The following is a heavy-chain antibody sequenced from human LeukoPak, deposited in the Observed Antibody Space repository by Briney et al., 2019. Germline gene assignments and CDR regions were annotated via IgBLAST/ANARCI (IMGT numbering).Heavy chain of an antibody. CDR1: GGSISSGGYY. V-gene: IGHV4-31*03. Sequence: SQTLSLTCTVSGGSISSGGYYWSWIRQHPGKGLEWIGYIYYSGSTYYNPSLKSRVTISVDTSKNQFSLKLSSVTAADTAVYYCAGGYNFWSGYSGYYFDYWGQGTLVTVSS. CDR3: AGGYNFWSGYSGYYFDY. D-gene: IGHD3-3*01. CDR2: IYYSGST. J-gene: IGHJ4*02.